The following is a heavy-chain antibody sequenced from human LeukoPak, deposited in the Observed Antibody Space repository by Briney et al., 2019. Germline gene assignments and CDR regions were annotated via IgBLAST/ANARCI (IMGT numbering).Heavy chain of an antibody. CDR3: ARDPGRRGIAAAGYDFDY. V-gene: IGHV1-46*01. Sequence: GASVKVSCKASGYTFTNYYMHWVRQAPGQGLEWMGIINPSGGSTRYAQKFQGRVTMTRDTSTSTVYMELSSLRSEDTAVYYCARDPGRRGIAAAGYDFDYWGQGTLVTVSS. CDR2: INPSGGST. J-gene: IGHJ4*02. D-gene: IGHD6-13*01. CDR1: GYTFTNYY.